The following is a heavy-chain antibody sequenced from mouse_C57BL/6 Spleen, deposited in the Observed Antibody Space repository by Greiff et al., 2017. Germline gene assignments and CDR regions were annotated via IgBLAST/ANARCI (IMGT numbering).Heavy chain of an antibody. CDR1: GYTFTDYA. Sequence: QVQLKESGAELVRPGASVTLSCKASGYTFTDYAMHWVKQTTVHGLEWIGAIDPETGGTAYNQKFKGKAILTADKSSSTAYMALRSLTSEDSAVYYCTRSGSSPSWFADWGQGTLVTVSA. V-gene: IGHV1-15*01. CDR2: IDPETGGT. D-gene: IGHD1-1*01. CDR3: TRSGSSPSWFAD. J-gene: IGHJ3*01.